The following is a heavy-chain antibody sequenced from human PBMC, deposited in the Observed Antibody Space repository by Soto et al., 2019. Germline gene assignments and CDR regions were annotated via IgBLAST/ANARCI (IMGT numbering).Heavy chain of an antibody. J-gene: IGHJ3*02. CDR2: IHGGGGSA. CDR3: AKDRVNGNSVCDPFDI. CDR1: GFTFSNYA. V-gene: IGHV3-23*03. D-gene: IGHD4-17*01. Sequence: EVQLLESGGGLVQPGGSLRLSCAASGFTFSNYAMSWVRQAPGKGLEWVSGIHGGGGSAYYADSVKGRFTISRDDSKSTVSLQMNSLRPEDTATYYCAKDRVNGNSVCDPFDIWGQGTMVIVST.